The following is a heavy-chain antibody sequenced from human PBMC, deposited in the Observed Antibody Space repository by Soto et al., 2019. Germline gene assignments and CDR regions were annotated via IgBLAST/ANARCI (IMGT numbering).Heavy chain of an antibody. J-gene: IGHJ4*02. CDR1: GYTFTSYG. V-gene: IGHV1-18*01. D-gene: IGHD2-2*01. Sequence: GASGKVSCKAAGYTFTSYGISWVRQAPGQGLEWMGWISAYNGNTNYAQKLQGRVTMTTDTSTSTAYMELRSLRSDDTAVYYCARGRPLICSSTSCYDFDYWGQGTLVTVSS. CDR2: ISAYNGNT. CDR3: ARGRPLICSSTSCYDFDY.